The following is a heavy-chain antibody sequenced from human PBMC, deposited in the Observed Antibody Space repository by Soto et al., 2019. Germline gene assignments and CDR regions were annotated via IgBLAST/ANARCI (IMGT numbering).Heavy chain of an antibody. CDR1: GFTVSSKY. CDR2: IYSGGST. Sequence: PGGSLRLSCAASGFTVSSKYMNWVRQAPGKGLEWVSTIYSGGSTYYADSVKGRFTISRDNSKNTLYLQMDSLRAEDTAVYFCARDEAGGYYFDHWGKGTLVTVSS. CDR3: ARDEAGGYYFDH. V-gene: IGHV3-66*01. J-gene: IGHJ4*02. D-gene: IGHD2-15*01.